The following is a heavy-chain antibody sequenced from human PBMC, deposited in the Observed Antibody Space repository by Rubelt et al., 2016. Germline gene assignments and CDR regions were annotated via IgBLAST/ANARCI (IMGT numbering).Heavy chain of an antibody. CDR1: GGSFSGYY. CDR3: AGDCSSTSCPAYNWFDP. V-gene: IGHV4-34*01. D-gene: IGHD2-2*01. Sequence: QVQLQQWGAGLLKPSETLSLTCAVYGGSFSGYYWSWIRQPPGKGLEWIGEINHSGSTNYNPSHRSRVAISVDTSRNQFSLKLGSVTAADTAVYYGAGDCSSTSCPAYNWFDPWGQGTLVTVSS. J-gene: IGHJ5*02. CDR2: INHSGST.